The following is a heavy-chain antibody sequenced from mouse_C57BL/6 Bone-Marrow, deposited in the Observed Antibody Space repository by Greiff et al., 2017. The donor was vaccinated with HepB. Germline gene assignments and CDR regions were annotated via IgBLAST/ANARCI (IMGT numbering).Heavy chain of an antibody. CDR1: GYSITSYY. D-gene: IGHD2-5*01. J-gene: IGHJ3*01. CDR2: ISYSGST. CDR3: ARSLSNYGWFAY. Sequence: DVQLQESGPGLAKPSQTLSLTCSVTGYSITSYYWNWIRKFPGNKLEYMGYISYSGSTYYNPSLKSRISITRDTSKNQYYLQLNSVTTEDTATYYCARSLSNYGWFAYWGQGTLVTVSA. V-gene: IGHV3-8*01.